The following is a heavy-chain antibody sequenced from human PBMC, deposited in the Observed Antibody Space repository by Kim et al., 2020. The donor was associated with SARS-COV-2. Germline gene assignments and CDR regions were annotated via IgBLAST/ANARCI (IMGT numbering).Heavy chain of an antibody. D-gene: IGHD2-15*01. CDR2: ISSSGEGT. CDR3: VKWGFSSGGRCAQFFQH. J-gene: IGHJ1*01. CDR1: GFTFSTYD. V-gene: IGHV3-23*01. Sequence: GGSLRLSCAASGFTFSTYDMSWVRQAPGKGLEWVSAISSSGEGTYYADSVKGRFTISRDNSRDTLYLQLNNLRAEDTAVYYCVKWGFSSGGRCAQFFQHWGQGTPVSVSS.